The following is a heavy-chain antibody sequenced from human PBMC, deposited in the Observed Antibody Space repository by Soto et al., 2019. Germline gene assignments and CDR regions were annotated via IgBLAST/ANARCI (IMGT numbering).Heavy chain of an antibody. D-gene: IGHD3-3*01. V-gene: IGHV3-74*01. CDR3: ARALRFLEWSGYYYYMGV. J-gene: IGHJ6*03. CDR2: INSDGSST. CDR1: GFTFSSYW. Sequence: GGSLRLSCAASGFTFSSYWMHWVRQAPGKGLVWVSRINSDGSSTSYADSVKGRFTISRDNAKNTLYLQMNSLRAEDTAVYYCARALRFLEWSGYYYYMGVWGKGTTVTVSS.